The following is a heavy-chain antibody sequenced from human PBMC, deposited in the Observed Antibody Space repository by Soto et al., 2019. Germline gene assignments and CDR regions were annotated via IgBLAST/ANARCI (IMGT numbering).Heavy chain of an antibody. J-gene: IGHJ3*02. CDR1: GGSFSGYY. CDR3: ASVSVLRYFDWLYGGAFDI. V-gene: IGHV4-34*01. CDR2: INHSGST. D-gene: IGHD3-9*01. Sequence: SETLSLTCAVYGGSFSGYYWSWIRQPPGKGLEWIGEINHSGSTNYNPSLKSRVTISVDTSKNQFSLKPSSVTAADTAVYYCASVSVLRYFDWLYGGAFDIWGQGTMVTVSS.